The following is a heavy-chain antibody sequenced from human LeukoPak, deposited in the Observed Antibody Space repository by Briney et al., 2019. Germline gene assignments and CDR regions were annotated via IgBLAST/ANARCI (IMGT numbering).Heavy chain of an antibody. J-gene: IGHJ4*02. CDR2: IMPKLGKA. Sequence: AVKLSCKASGGTFSSDANCMVRDAPGPGLEWVGGIMPKLGKANYAQKFPGRVTITADKSTTTVYMELRSMRSGDTAVYYCAREKGSWGVFDDGREGTLVTVS. CDR3: AREKGSWGVFDD. D-gene: IGHD3-10*01. CDR1: GGTFSSDA. V-gene: IGHV1-69*06.